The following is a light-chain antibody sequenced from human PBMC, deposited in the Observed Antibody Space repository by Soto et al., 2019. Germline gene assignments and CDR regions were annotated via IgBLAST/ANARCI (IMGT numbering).Light chain of an antibody. Sequence: DIHLTQSPSFLSASVGDRVTITCRASQGISNFLVWYQQKPGKTPNLLIYAASTLKSGVPSRFSGSGSGTEFTLTISSLQPEDFATYYCQQLNSYTFGPGTKVDIK. CDR3: QQLNSYT. CDR1: QGISNF. J-gene: IGKJ3*01. V-gene: IGKV1-9*01. CDR2: AAS.